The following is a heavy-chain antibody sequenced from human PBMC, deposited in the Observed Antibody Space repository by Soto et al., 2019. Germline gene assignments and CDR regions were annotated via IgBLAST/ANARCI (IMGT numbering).Heavy chain of an antibody. Sequence: QVQLQESGPGLVKPSETLSLTCTVSGGSVSSGSYYWSWIRQPPGKGLEWIGYIYYSGSTNYNPSLKSRVTISVDTSKNQFSLKLSSVTAADTAVYYCARKVRDIAVASRVLDYWGQGTLVTVSS. CDR3: ARKVRDIAVASRVLDY. V-gene: IGHV4-61*01. CDR2: IYYSGST. D-gene: IGHD6-19*01. J-gene: IGHJ4*02. CDR1: GGSVSSGSYY.